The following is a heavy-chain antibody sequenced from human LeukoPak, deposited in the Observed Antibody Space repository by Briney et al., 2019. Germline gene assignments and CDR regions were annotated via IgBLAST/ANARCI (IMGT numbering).Heavy chain of an antibody. J-gene: IGHJ4*02. CDR1: GYTLTELS. CDR3: ATALYYYDSSGYYYDY. Sequence: ASVKVSCKVSGYTLTELSMHWVRQAPGKGLEWMGGFDPEDGETIYAQKFQGGVTMTEDTSTNTAYMELSSLRSEDTAVYYCATALYYYDSSGYYYDYWGQGTLVTVSS. D-gene: IGHD3-22*01. V-gene: IGHV1-24*01. CDR2: FDPEDGET.